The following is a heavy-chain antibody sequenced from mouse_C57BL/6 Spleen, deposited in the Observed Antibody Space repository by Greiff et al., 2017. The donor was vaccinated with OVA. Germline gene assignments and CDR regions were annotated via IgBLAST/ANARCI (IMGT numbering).Heavy chain of an antibody. CDR1: GYTFTDYY. Sequence: EVQLQQSGPELVKPGASVKISCKASGYTFTDYYMNWVKQSHGKSLEWIGDINPNNGGTSYNQKFKGKATLTVDKSSSTAYMELRSLTSEDSAVYYCARKGRSGYAMDYWGQGTSVTVSS. V-gene: IGHV1-26*01. CDR3: ARKGRSGYAMDY. CDR2: INPNNGGT. J-gene: IGHJ4*01. D-gene: IGHD3-2*02.